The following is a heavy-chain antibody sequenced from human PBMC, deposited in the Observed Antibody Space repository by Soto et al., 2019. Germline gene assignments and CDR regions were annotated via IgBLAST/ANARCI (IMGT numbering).Heavy chain of an antibody. CDR3: AKSSTAEYYYYGMDV. CDR2: ISYDGSNK. J-gene: IGHJ6*02. CDR1: GLTFSSYG. Sequence: GGSLRLSCAASGLTFSSYGMHWVRQAPGKGLEWVAVISYDGSNKYYADSVKGRFTISRDNSKNTVYLQMNSLRAEDTAVYYCAKSSTAEYYYYGMDVWGQGTTVTVSS. V-gene: IGHV3-30*18. D-gene: IGHD4-4*01.